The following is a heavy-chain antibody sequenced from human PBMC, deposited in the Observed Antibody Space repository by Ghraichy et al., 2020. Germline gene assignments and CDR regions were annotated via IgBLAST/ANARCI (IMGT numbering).Heavy chain of an antibody. D-gene: IGHD1-26*01. CDR2: ISGSGGST. CDR1: GFTFSSYA. J-gene: IGHJ2*01. Sequence: GGSLRLSCAASGFTFSSYAMSWVRQAPGKGLEWVSAISGSGGSTYYADSVKGRFTISRDNSKNTLYLQMNSLRAEDTAVYYCAKEGPGWELRAGYFDLWGRGTLVTVSS. V-gene: IGHV3-23*01. CDR3: AKEGPGWELRAGYFDL.